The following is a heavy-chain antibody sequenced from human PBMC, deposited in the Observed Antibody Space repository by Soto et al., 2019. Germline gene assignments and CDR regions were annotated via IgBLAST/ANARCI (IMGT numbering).Heavy chain of an antibody. CDR2: IIPILGIA. Sequence: SVKVSCKASGYTFTSYGMHWVRQAPGQRFEWMGWIIPILGIANYAQKFQGRVTITADKSTSTAYMELSSLRSEDTAVYYCARAYVVVTATVGAFDIWGQGTMVT. CDR3: ARAYVVVTATVGAFDI. CDR1: GYTFTSYG. D-gene: IGHD2-21*02. J-gene: IGHJ3*02. V-gene: IGHV1-69*10.